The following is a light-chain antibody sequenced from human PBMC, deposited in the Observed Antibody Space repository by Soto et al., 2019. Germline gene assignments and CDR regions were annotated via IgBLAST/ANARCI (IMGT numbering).Light chain of an antibody. CDR3: ATWDDSLTGFVV. CDR1: SSNIGGNY. J-gene: IGLJ2*01. V-gene: IGLV1-47*01. Sequence: QSVLTQPPSASGTPGQRVTISCSGSSSNIGGNYVYWYQQLPGTAPKLLIYRNNQRPSGVPDRFSGSKSGPSASLAISGLRSEDEADYYCATWDDSLTGFVVFGGGTKLTVL. CDR2: RNN.